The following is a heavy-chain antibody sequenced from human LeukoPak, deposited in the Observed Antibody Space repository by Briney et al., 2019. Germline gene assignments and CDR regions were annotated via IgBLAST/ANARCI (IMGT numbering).Heavy chain of an antibody. D-gene: IGHD4-17*01. CDR1: GGSFSGYY. CDR2: INHSGST. CDR3: ARGYGTF. J-gene: IGHJ4*02. V-gene: IGHV4-34*01. Sequence: SETLSLTCAFYGGSFSGYYWSWIRQPPGKGLEWIGEINHSGSTNYNPSLKSRVTISVDTSKNQFSLKLSSVTAADTAVYYCARGYGTFWGQGTLVTVSS.